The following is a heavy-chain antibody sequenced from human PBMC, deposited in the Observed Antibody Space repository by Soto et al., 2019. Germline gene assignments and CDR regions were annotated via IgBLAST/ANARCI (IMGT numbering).Heavy chain of an antibody. CDR3: ASTRALRGIDY. V-gene: IGHV3-33*01. D-gene: IGHD3-10*01. CDR2: IWYDGSNK. J-gene: IGHJ4*02. CDR1: GFTFSSYG. Sequence: GGSLRLSCAASGFTFSSYGMHWVRQAPGKGLEWVAVIWYDGSNKHYADSVKGRFTISRDNSKNTLYLQMNSLRAEDTAVYYCASTRALRGIDYWGQGTLVTVSS.